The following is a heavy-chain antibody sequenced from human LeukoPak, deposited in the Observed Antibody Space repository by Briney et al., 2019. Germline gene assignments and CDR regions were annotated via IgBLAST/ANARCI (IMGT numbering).Heavy chain of an antibody. CDR3: ARFRAWYYYGSGTHHPFDY. Sequence: ASVKVSCEASGYTFTSYGISWVRQAPGQGLEWMGWISAYNGNTNYAQKLQGRVTMTTDTSTSTAYMELRSLRSDDTAVYYCARFRAWYYYGSGTHHPFDYWGQGTLVTVSS. CDR1: GYTFTSYG. J-gene: IGHJ4*02. CDR2: ISAYNGNT. V-gene: IGHV1-18*01. D-gene: IGHD3-10*01.